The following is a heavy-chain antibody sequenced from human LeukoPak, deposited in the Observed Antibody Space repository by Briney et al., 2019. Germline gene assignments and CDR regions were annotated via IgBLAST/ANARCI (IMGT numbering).Heavy chain of an antibody. CDR3: ARDSGWELFRYYYYYGMDV. J-gene: IGHJ6*02. CDR1: GFTFSSYA. Sequence: PGRSLRLSCAASGFTFSSYAMHWVRQAPGKGLEWVAVISYDGSNKYYADSVKGRFTISRDNSKNTLYLQMNSLRAEDTAVYYCARDSGWELFRYYYYYGMDVWGQGTTVTVSS. V-gene: IGHV3-30-3*01. CDR2: ISYDGSNK. D-gene: IGHD1-26*01.